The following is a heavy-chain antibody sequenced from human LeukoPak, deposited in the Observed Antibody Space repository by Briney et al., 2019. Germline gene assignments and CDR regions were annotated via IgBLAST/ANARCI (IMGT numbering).Heavy chain of an antibody. Sequence: GGSLRLSCAASGFRFSSYEMNWVRQAPGRGLEWVSYIGNTGRTIYYVDSVKGRFTVSRDNAKNSLYLQMNSLRAEDTAIYYCVRGDRYFFDYWGQGTLVTVS. CDR3: VRGDRYFFDY. CDR2: IGNTGRTI. V-gene: IGHV3-48*03. J-gene: IGHJ4*01. CDR1: GFRFSSYE. D-gene: IGHD1-14*01.